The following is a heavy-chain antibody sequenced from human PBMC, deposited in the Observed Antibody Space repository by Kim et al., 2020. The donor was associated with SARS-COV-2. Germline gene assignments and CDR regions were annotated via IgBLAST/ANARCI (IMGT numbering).Heavy chain of an antibody. CDR1: GYTFTSYD. Sequence: ASVKVSCKASGYTFTSYDINWVRQATGQGLEWMGWMNPNSGNTGYAQKFQGRVTMTRNTSISTAYMELSSLRSEDTAVYYCARDVTASSSSSLVRWFDPWGQGTLVTVSS. CDR2: MNPNSGNT. J-gene: IGHJ5*02. D-gene: IGHD6-6*01. CDR3: ARDVTASSSSSLVRWFDP. V-gene: IGHV1-8*01.